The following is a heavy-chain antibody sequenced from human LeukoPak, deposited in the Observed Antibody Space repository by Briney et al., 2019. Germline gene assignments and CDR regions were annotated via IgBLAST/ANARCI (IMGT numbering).Heavy chain of an antibody. V-gene: IGHV4-59*01. CDR2: IYYSGGT. J-gene: IGHJ4*02. Sequence: SETLSLTCTVSGGSISSYYWSWIRQPPGKGLEWIGYIYYSGGTNYNPSLKSRVTISVDTSKNQFSLKLSSVTAADTAVYYCARGGIAAAVWGQGTLVTVSS. CDR3: ARGGIAAAV. CDR1: GGSISSYY. D-gene: IGHD6-13*01.